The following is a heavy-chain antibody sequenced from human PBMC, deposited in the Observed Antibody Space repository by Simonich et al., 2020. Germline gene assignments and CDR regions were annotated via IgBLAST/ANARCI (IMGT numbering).Heavy chain of an antibody. CDR2: ISGSGGST. V-gene: IGHV3-23*01. J-gene: IGHJ5*02. CDR1: GFTFSSYA. D-gene: IGHD1-26*01. Sequence: EVQLLESGGGLVQPGGSLRLSCAASGFTFSSYAMSWVRQAPGKGLEWVSAISGSGGSTYNADSVKGRFTSSRDNSKNTLYLQMNSLRAEDTAVYYCAKDSSLVGATDWFDPWGQGTLVTVSS. CDR3: AKDSSLVGATDWFDP.